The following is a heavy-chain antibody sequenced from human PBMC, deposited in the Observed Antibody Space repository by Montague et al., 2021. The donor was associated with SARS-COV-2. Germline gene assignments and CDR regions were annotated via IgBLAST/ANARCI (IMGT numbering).Heavy chain of an antibody. D-gene: IGHD4-17*01. V-gene: IGHV3-9*01. Sequence: SLRLSCSASGFTFDDYAMHWVRQAPGKGLEWVSGISWNSGSIGYXDSVKGRFTISRDNAKNSLHLQMNSLRAEDTALYYCAKDLNDYGDGEDYYGMDVWGQGTTVTVSS. CDR3: AKDLNDYGDGEDYYGMDV. J-gene: IGHJ6*02. CDR1: GFTFDDYA. CDR2: ISWNSGSI.